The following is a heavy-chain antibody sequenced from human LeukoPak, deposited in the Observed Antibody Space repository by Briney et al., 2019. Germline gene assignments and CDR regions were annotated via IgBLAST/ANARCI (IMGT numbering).Heavy chain of an antibody. J-gene: IGHJ4*02. Sequence: SETLSLTCGVSGGSISTTNWWTWVRQPPGKGLEWIGEVHLDGRTNYNPSLESRLTMSVDLSENHISLKLTSVTAADTAVYYCAREGGFYRPLDYSGQGTLVTVSS. CDR2: VHLDGRT. V-gene: IGHV4-4*02. D-gene: IGHD3-3*01. CDR3: AREGGFYRPLDY. CDR1: GGSISTTNW.